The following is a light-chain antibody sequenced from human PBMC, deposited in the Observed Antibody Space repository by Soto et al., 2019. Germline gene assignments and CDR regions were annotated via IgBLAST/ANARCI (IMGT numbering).Light chain of an antibody. CDR2: DAS. CDR1: QSVSSY. V-gene: IGKV3-11*01. J-gene: IGKJ4*01. Sequence: DIVLTQSPATQSLSPGERATLSCRASQSVSSYLAWYQQKPGQAPRLLIYDASNRATGIPARFSGSGSGTDFTLTISSLETEDFAVYYCQQRSNWLTFGGGTKVEIK. CDR3: QQRSNWLT.